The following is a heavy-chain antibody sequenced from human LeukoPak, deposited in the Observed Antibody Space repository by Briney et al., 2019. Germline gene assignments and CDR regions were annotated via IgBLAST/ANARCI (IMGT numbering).Heavy chain of an antibody. CDR1: GGSISRYY. V-gene: IGHV4-4*07. CDR2: IYTSGST. CDR3: ARDGASWTYYYDSSGYYGGVDY. D-gene: IGHD3-22*01. J-gene: IGHJ4*02. Sequence: SETLSLTCTVSGGSISRYYWSWIRQPAGKGLEWIGRIYTSGSTNYNPSLKSRVTMSVDTSKNQFSLKLSSVTAADTAVYYCARDGASWTYYYDSSGYYGGVDYWGQGTLVTVSS.